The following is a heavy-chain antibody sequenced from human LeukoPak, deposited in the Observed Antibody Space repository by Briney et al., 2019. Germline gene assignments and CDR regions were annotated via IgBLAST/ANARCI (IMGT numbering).Heavy chain of an antibody. V-gene: IGHV3-66*01. D-gene: IGHD4-23*01. J-gene: IGHJ3*02. CDR1: GFSVSDTY. CDR2: IFTGGST. Sequence: PTGGSLRLSCAASGFSVSDTYMIWVRQAPGKGLLWVSVIFTGGSTYFTDSVRGRFSISRDESNNTWYLQMNNLRVEDTAVYYCARDRGGNGFIDAFDIWGQGTMVTVSS. CDR3: ARDRGGNGFIDAFDI.